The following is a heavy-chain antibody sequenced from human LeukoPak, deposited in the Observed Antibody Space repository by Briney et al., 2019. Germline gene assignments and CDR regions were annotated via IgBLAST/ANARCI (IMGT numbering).Heavy chain of an antibody. CDR3: VGEDGYNSGASPYYYGMDV. D-gene: IGHD5-24*01. Sequence: QPGGSLRLSCAGSEFTFGSHAMNWVRQAPGKGLEWVSAITGSGGSINYADSVKGRFTISRDNSKNTLFLQMNRLRADDTAVYYCVGEDGYNSGASPYYYGMDVWGQGTTVIVSS. CDR1: EFTFGSHA. V-gene: IGHV3-23*01. J-gene: IGHJ6*02. CDR2: ITGSGGSI.